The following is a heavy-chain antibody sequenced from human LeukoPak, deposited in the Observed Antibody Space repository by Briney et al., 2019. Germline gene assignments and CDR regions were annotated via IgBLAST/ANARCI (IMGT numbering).Heavy chain of an antibody. V-gene: IGHV4-34*01. CDR1: GGSFSGYY. D-gene: IGHD2-2*01. CDR3: ARYGLLGLSEINAFDI. CDR2: IYHSGST. J-gene: IGHJ3*02. Sequence: KASETLSLTCAVYGGSFSGYYWGWIRQPPGKGLEWIGSIYHSGSTYYNPSLKSRVTISVDTSKNQFSLKLSSVTAADTAVYYCARYGLLGLSEINAFDIWGQGTMVTVSS.